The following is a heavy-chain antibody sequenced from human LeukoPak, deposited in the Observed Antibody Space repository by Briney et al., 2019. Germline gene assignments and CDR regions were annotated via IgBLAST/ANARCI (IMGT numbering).Heavy chain of an antibody. CDR3: ARLATYYYYGMDV. D-gene: IGHD2-15*01. J-gene: IGHJ6*02. V-gene: IGHV3-64*04. CDR1: GFTFSSYA. CDR2: ISSNGGST. Sequence: PGGSLRLSCSASGFTFSSYAMHWVRQAPGKRLEYVSAISSNGGSTYYADSVKGRFTISRDNSKNTLYLQMNSLRAEDTAVYYCARLATYYYYGMDVWGHGSTVTVSS.